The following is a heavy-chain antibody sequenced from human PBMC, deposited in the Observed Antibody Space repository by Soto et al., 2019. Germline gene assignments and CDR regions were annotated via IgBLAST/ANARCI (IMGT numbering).Heavy chain of an antibody. V-gene: IGHV1-3*01. J-gene: IGHJ5*02. CDR2: INAANGDT. CDR1: GYTFTGYG. D-gene: IGHD6-13*01. Sequence: ASVKVSCKASGYTFTGYGIHWVRQAPGQRLEWMGWINAANGDTKYSPKFQGRVTITRDTSASTAYMELSSLRSEDTAGYYCVRRHVSATGIDWFDPWGQGTLVTVSS. CDR3: VRRHVSATGIDWFDP.